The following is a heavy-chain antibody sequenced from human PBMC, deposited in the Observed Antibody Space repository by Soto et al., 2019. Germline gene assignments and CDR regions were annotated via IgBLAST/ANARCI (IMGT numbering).Heavy chain of an antibody. J-gene: IGHJ4*02. CDR3: ASGSVVFGPPTPN. CDR1: GFTFSIYA. CDR2: ISATGDRT. Sequence: GGSLRLSCAASGFTFSIYAMNWVRQAPGKGLEWVSSISATGDRTYYADSVKGRFTISRDNAKNSLYLQMNSLRAEDTAVYYCASGSVVFGPPTPNWGQGTLVTVSS. V-gene: IGHV3-23*01. D-gene: IGHD2-15*01.